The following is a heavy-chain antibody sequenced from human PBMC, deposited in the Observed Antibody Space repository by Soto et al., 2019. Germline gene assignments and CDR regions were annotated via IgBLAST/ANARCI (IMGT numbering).Heavy chain of an antibody. J-gene: IGHJ4*02. CDR3: AKERTRPFDY. CDR2: ISYDGNNK. Sequence: GGSLRLSCAASGFTFGSYGMHWVRQAPGKGLEWVAVISYDGNNKYYADSVKGRLTISRDNSKNMVSLQMNSLRAEDMAVYYCAKERTRPFDYWGQGIPVTVSS. CDR1: GFTFGSYG. V-gene: IGHV3-30*18. D-gene: IGHD1-1*01.